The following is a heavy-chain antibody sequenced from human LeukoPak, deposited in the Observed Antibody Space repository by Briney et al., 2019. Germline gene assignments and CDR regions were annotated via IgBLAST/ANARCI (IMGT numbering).Heavy chain of an antibody. Sequence: GGSLRLSCAASGFTFSSNYMAWVRQAPGKGLDWVSVIHSGGNTFYADSVEGGFTISRDNSKNTLYLQMNSLRTEDTAVYYCARLRWFGDLSDNWGQGTLVTVSS. CDR1: GFTFSSNY. CDR2: IHSGGNT. V-gene: IGHV3-66*01. J-gene: IGHJ4*02. CDR3: ARLRWFGDLSDN. D-gene: IGHD3-10*01.